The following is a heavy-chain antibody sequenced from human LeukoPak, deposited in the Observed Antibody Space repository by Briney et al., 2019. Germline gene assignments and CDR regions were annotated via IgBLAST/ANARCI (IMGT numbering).Heavy chain of an antibody. CDR1: GFTFSSYA. CDR2: ISGGGST. V-gene: IGHV3-23*01. Sequence: GSLRLSCAASGFTFSSYAMSWVRQAPGKGLEWVSAISGGGSTYYADSVKGRFTISRDNSKNTLYLQMNSLRAEDTAVYYCAKEFIVVVPAAINAFDIWGQGTMVTVSS. D-gene: IGHD2-2*01. CDR3: AKEFIVVVPAAINAFDI. J-gene: IGHJ3*02.